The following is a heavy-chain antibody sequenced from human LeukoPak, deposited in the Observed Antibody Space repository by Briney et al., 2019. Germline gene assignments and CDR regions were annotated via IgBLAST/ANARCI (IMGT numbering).Heavy chain of an antibody. J-gene: IGHJ6*03. CDR3: ARGFGSSIHYSYYYYLDV. D-gene: IGHD6-6*01. Sequence: PGGSLRLSCAASGFTFSSYSMNWVRQAPGKGLEWVSSISGSRSYIYYADSVKGRFTISRDNAKNSLYLQMNSLRAEDDTAVYYCARGFGSSIHYSYYYYLDVWGKGTTVTVSS. CDR2: ISGSRSYI. V-gene: IGHV3-21*01. CDR1: GFTFSSYS.